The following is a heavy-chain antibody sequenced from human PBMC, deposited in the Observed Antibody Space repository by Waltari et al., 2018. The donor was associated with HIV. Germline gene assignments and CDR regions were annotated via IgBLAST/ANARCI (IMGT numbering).Heavy chain of an antibody. V-gene: IGHV3-33*01. CDR1: TFSSYG. Sequence: TFSSYGMHWVRQAPGKGLEWVAVIWYDGSNKYYADSVKGRFTISRDNSKNTLYLQMNSLRAEDTAVYYCARDPPGPEGAWGQGTLVTVSS. CDR3: ARDPPGPEGA. CDR2: IWYDGSNK. D-gene: IGHD1-26*01. J-gene: IGHJ5*02.